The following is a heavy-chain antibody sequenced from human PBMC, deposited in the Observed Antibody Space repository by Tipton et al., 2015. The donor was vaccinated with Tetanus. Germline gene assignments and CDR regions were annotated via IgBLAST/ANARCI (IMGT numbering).Heavy chain of an antibody. CDR3: ATLTTVVTPRWYFDL. CDR1: GESLRDYF. CDR2: INHGGDT. D-gene: IGHD4-23*01. J-gene: IGHJ2*01. V-gene: IGHV4-34*01. Sequence: TLSLTCVGYGESLRDYFWTWIRQPPGKGLEWIGEINHGGDTNFSPSLKSRVTISVDTSKNQFSLKLTSVTAADTAVYYCATLTTVVTPRWYFDLWGRGTQVTVSS.